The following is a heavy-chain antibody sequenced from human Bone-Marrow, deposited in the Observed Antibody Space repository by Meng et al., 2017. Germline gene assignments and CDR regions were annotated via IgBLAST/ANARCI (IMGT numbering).Heavy chain of an antibody. CDR1: GFTFSNAW. CDR2: MKSNVDGGTV. CDR3: TIYTSGHI. J-gene: IGHJ3*02. V-gene: IGHV3-15*01. D-gene: IGHD6-19*01. Sequence: GESPKISCAASGFTFSNAWMTWVRQAPGKGLEWIGRMKSNVDGGTVDYAAAVKGRFFISRDDSENTFYLQMNSLKTEDTAVYYCTIYTSGHIWGQG.